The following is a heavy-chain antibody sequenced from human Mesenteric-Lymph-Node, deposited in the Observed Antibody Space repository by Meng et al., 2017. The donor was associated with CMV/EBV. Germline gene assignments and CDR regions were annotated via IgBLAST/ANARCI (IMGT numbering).Heavy chain of an antibody. CDR3: AKGSGFLEWTALDY. D-gene: IGHD3-3*01. CDR1: GYTFTNYG. Sequence: ASVKVSCKASGYTFTNYGISWVRQAPGQGLEWMGCISAYNGNTNYAQKFQGRVTMTTDTSTSTAYMELRSLRSDDTAVYYCAKGSGFLEWTALDYWGQGTLVTVSS. J-gene: IGHJ4*02. V-gene: IGHV1-18*01. CDR2: ISAYNGNT.